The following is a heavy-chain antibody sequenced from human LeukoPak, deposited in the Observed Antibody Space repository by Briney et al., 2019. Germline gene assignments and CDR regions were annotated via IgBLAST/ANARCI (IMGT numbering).Heavy chain of an antibody. J-gene: IGHJ4*02. Sequence: SSETLSLTCTVSGGSISSYYWSWIRQPPGKGLEWIGYIYYSGSTKYNPSLKSRVTMSIDTSKNQFSLKLSSVTAADTAVYYCAICRFDPDISGYLSDWGQGILVTVSS. CDR2: IYYSGST. V-gene: IGHV4-59*01. CDR1: GGSISSYY. D-gene: IGHD3-22*01. CDR3: AICRFDPDISGYLSD.